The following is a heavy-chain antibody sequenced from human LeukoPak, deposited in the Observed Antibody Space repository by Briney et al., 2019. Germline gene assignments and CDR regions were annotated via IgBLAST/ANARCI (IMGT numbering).Heavy chain of an antibody. CDR1: GGSFSGYY. D-gene: IGHD3-9*01. CDR2: INHSGST. J-gene: IGHJ6*03. CDR3: ARRPHYDILTGYYNPTAYYYMDV. V-gene: IGHV4-34*01. Sequence: PSETLSLTCAVYGGSFSGYYWSWIRQPPGKGLEWIGEINHSGSTNYNPSLKSRVTISVDTSKNQFSLKLSSVTAADTAVYYCARRPHYDILTGYYNPTAYYYMDVWGKGTTVTISS.